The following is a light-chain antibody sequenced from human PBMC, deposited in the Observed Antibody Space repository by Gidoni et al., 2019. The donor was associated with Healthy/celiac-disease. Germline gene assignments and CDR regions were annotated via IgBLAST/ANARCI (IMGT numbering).Light chain of an antibody. V-gene: IGLV6-57*04. CDR3: QSYDSSHQV. Sequence: HSVAESPGKTVTISCTRSSGSIASNYVQWYQQRPGSAPTTVIYEDNQRPSGVPDRFSGSIDSSSNSASLTISGLKTEDEADYYCQSYDSSHQVFGGGTKLTVL. J-gene: IGLJ2*01. CDR1: SGSIASNY. CDR2: EDN.